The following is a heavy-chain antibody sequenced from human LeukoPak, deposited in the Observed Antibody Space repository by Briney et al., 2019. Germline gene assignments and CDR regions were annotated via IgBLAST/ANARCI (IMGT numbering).Heavy chain of an antibody. Sequence: ASXKVSCKASGYTFTSYYMHWVRQAPGQGLEWMGWMNPNSGGTKYAQKFQGRGNITRDKSITTAYMELSRLRSDDTAVYYCARDLSYVWGSYRYSTRFDHWGQGTLVTVSS. CDR1: GYTFTSYY. V-gene: IGHV1-2*02. D-gene: IGHD3-16*02. J-gene: IGHJ4*02. CDR2: MNPNSGGT. CDR3: ARDLSYVWGSYRYSTRFDH.